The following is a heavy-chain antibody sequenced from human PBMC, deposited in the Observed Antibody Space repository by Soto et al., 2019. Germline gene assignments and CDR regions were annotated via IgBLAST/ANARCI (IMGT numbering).Heavy chain of an antibody. J-gene: IGHJ4*02. D-gene: IGHD3-9*01. V-gene: IGHV4-61*01. CDR2: IYYSGST. CDR1: GGSVSSGSYY. Sequence: SSETLSLTCPVSGGSVSSGSYYWSWIRQPPGKGLEWIGYIYYSGSTNYNPSLKSRVTISVDTSKNQFSLKLSSVTAADTAVYYCVRDPNDILTGYSDTFDYWGQGTLVTVSS. CDR3: VRDPNDILTGYSDTFDY.